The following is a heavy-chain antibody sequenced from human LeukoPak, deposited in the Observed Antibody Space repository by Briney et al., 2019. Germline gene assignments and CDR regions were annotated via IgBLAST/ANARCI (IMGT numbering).Heavy chain of an antibody. V-gene: IGHV4-34*01. CDR1: GGSFSGYY. J-gene: IGHJ4*02. D-gene: IGHD4-17*01. Sequence: SETLSLTCAVYGGSFSGYYWSWIRKPPGKGLEWIGEINHNGSTNYNPSLKSRVTISVDTSKNQFSLKLSSVTAADTAVYYCARGTMTTVTYYFDYWGQGTLVTVSS. CDR2: INHNGST. CDR3: ARGTMTTVTYYFDY.